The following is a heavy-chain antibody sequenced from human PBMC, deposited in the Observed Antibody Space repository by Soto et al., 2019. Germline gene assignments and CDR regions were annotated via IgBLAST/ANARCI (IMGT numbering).Heavy chain of an antibody. Sequence: GGSLRLSCAASGFTFSSYAMSWVRQAPGKGLEWVSAISGSGGSTYYADSVKGRFTISRDNSKNTLDLQMSNLRAEDTAVYYCATVHNTSRSFDYWGQGTLVTVSS. J-gene: IGHJ4*02. V-gene: IGHV3-23*01. CDR2: ISGSGGST. CDR1: GFTFSSYA. CDR3: ATVHNTSRSFDY. D-gene: IGHD1-20*01.